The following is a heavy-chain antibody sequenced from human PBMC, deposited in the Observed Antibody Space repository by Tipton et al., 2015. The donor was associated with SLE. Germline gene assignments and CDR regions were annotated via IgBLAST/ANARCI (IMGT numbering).Heavy chain of an antibody. CDR1: GFTFSSYE. CDR2: ISISGDSI. Sequence: SLRLSCAASGFTFSSYEMNWFRQAPGQGLEWISHISISGDSIYYANSVLGRFTISRDNAKNSLYLQMNSLREDDTAVYYCARVQYSSGSYFFDYWGQGTLVTVSS. D-gene: IGHD6-19*01. J-gene: IGHJ4*02. V-gene: IGHV3-48*03. CDR3: ARVQYSSGSYFFDY.